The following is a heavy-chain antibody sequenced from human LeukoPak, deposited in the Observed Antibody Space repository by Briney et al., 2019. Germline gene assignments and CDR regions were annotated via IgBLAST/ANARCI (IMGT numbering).Heavy chain of an antibody. J-gene: IGHJ4*02. D-gene: IGHD6-19*01. CDR1: GGSISSYY. V-gene: IGHV4-59*08. CDR3: ARHVGIAVAEFVY. CDR2: IYYSGST. Sequence: SETLSLTCTVSGGSISSYYWSWIRQPPGKGLEWIGYIYYSGSTNYNPSLKSRVTISVDTSKNQFSLKLSSVTAADTAAYYCARHVGIAVAEFVYWGQGTLVTVSS.